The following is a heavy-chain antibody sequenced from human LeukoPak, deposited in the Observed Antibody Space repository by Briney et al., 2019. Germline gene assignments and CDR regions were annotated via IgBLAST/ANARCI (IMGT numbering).Heavy chain of an antibody. CDR2: VSGSGNTR. CDR3: ARGPDYYYDSSGSFDY. CDR1: GFSFSDHY. V-gene: IGHV3-11*01. Sequence: GGSLRLSCAASGFSFSDHYMAWIRQAPGKGLEWVSCVSGSGNTRYHADSVKGRFTIARDTAKNSVHLQMNSLRVDDTAVYYCARGPDYYYDSSGSFDYWGQGTLVTVSS. J-gene: IGHJ4*02. D-gene: IGHD3-22*01.